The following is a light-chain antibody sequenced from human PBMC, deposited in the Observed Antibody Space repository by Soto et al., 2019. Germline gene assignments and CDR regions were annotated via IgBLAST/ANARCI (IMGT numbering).Light chain of an antibody. Sequence: QSVLTQPPSVSAAPGQKVTISCSGRSSNIGNNYVFWYQQLPGTAPKLLIYDNDKRHSGILDRLSGSKSGTSATLGITGLQAGDEADCYCGTWEGRLSVGVFGGGIQLTVL. CDR2: DND. CDR3: GTWEGRLSVGV. CDR1: SSNIGNNY. J-gene: IGLJ2*01. V-gene: IGLV1-51*01.